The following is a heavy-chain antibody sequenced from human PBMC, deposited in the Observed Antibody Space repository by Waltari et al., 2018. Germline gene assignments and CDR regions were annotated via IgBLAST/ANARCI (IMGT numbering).Heavy chain of an antibody. Sequence: EVQLVESGGGLVKPGGSLRLSCAASGFTFSSYSMNWVRQAPGKGLEWVSSISSSSSYINYADSVKGRFTISRDNAKNSLYLQMNSLRAEDTAVYYWARCRCGGGSCTYFDYWGQGTLVTVSS. J-gene: IGHJ4*02. CDR2: ISSSSSYI. CDR1: GFTFSSYS. D-gene: IGHD2-15*01. CDR3: ARCRCGGGSCTYFDY. V-gene: IGHV3-21*01.